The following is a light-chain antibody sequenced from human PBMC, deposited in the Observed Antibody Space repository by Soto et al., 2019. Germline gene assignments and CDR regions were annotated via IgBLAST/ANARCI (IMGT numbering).Light chain of an antibody. CDR2: GAS. Sequence: EIVLTQSPGTLSLSPGERATLSCRASQSVSSSYLAWYQQKPGQAPRLLIYGASSRATGIPDRFSGSGSGTDFTLTISRLEPEDFAMYYCQQFNNYRWTFGQGTKVETK. CDR3: QQFNNYRWT. J-gene: IGKJ1*01. V-gene: IGKV3-20*01. CDR1: QSVSSSY.